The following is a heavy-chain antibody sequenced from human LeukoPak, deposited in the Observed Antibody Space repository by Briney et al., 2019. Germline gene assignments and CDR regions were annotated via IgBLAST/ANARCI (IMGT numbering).Heavy chain of an antibody. Sequence: GASVKVSCKASGYTFTSYCMHWVRQAPRQGLEWMGIINPSGGSTSYAQKFQGRVTMTRDMSTSTVYMELSSLRSEDTAVYYCARGSSWYEVWFDPWGQGTLVTVSS. CDR2: INPSGGST. V-gene: IGHV1-46*01. CDR3: ARGSSWYEVWFDP. CDR1: GYTFTSYC. J-gene: IGHJ5*02. D-gene: IGHD6-13*01.